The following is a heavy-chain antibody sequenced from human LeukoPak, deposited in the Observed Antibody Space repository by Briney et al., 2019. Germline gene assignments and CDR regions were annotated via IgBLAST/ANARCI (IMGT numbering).Heavy chain of an antibody. CDR2: ISSSSSYT. CDR1: GFTFSDYY. CDR3: ARGFGSTPFDY. D-gene: IGHD3-10*01. Sequence: KPGGSLRLSYAASGFTFSDYYMSWIRQAPGKGLEWVSYISSSSSYTNYADSVKGRFTISRDNAKNSLYLQMNSLRAEDTAVYYCARGFGSTPFDYWGQGTLVTVSS. J-gene: IGHJ4*02. V-gene: IGHV3-11*05.